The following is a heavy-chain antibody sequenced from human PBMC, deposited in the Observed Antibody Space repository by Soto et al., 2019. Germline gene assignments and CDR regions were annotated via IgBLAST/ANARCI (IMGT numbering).Heavy chain of an antibody. V-gene: IGHV3-30*03. CDR2: ISYDGSNK. CDR3: ASPRGCSGGRYYSVEDYFDY. J-gene: IGHJ4*02. CDR1: GFTFSSYG. D-gene: IGHD2-15*01. Sequence: ERSLRLSCAASGFTFSSYGMHWVRQAPGKGLEWVAVISYDGSNKYYADSVKGRFTISRDNSKNTLYLQMNSLRAEDTAVYYCASPRGCSGGRYYSVEDYFDYWGQGTLVTVSS.